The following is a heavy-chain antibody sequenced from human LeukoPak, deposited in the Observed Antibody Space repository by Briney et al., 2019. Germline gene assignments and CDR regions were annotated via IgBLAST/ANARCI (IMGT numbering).Heavy chain of an antibody. CDR3: AKGSQYYYDSSGYYWYYYYMDV. CDR2: IRCDGSNK. J-gene: IGHJ6*03. V-gene: IGHV3-30*02. CDR1: GFTFSSYG. Sequence: PGGSLRLSCAASGFTFSSYGMHWVRQAPGKGLEWVAFIRCDGSNKYYADSVKGRFTISRDNSKNTLYLQMNSLRAEDTAVYYCAKGSQYYYDSSGYYWYYYYMDVWGKGTTVTISS. D-gene: IGHD3-22*01.